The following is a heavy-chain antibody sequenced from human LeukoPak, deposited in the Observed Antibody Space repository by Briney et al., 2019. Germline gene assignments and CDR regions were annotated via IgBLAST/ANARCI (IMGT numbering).Heavy chain of an antibody. CDR2: IYHSGST. V-gene: IGHV4-34*01. D-gene: IGHD1-26*01. CDR1: GGSFSGYS. CDR3: ARAGSGSYFFDY. Sequence: SDTLSLTCAVYGGSFSGYSWSWIRQPPGKGLEWIGSIYHSGSTYYNPSLKSRVTISVDTSKNQFSLKLSSVTAADTAVYYCARAGSGSYFFDYWGQGTLVTVSS. J-gene: IGHJ4*02.